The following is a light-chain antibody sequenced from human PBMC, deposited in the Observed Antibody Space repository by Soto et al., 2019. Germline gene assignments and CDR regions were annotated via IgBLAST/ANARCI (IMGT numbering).Light chain of an antibody. J-gene: IGKJ1*01. CDR3: QQYNSYSQWT. V-gene: IGKV1-5*01. CDR1: QGISSW. CDR2: DAS. Sequence: DIQMTQSPSSVSGSVGDRVTITCRASQGISSWLAWYQQKQGKAPKLLIYDASILESGVPSRFSGSRPGKEFTLTISSLQPDDFATYYCQQYNSYSQWTFGQGPKVEIK.